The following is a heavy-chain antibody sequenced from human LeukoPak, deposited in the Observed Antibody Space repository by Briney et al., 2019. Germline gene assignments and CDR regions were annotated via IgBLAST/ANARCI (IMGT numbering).Heavy chain of an antibody. CDR2: MNPNSGNT. Sequence: ASVKVSCKASGYTFTSHDINWVRQATGQGLEWMGWMNPNSGNTGYAQKFQGRVTMTRNTSISTAYMELSSLRSEDTAVYYCARFPIVVVPAAILKYYYYYGMDVWGQGTTVTVSS. CDR3: ARFPIVVVPAAILKYYYYYGMDV. J-gene: IGHJ6*02. V-gene: IGHV1-8*01. CDR1: GYTFTSHD. D-gene: IGHD2-2*01.